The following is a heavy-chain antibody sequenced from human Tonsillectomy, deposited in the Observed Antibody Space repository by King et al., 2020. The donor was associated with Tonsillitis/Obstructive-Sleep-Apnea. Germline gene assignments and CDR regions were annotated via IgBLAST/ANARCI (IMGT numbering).Heavy chain of an antibody. CDR1: GFSLSNARMG. CDR3: ARSLPTVTPYYYYYYMDV. CDR2: IFSNDEK. Sequence: VTLQESGPVLVKPTETLTLTCTVSGFSLSNARMGVSWIRQPPGKALEWLAHIFSNDEKSYSTSLKSRLTISKDTSKSQVVLTMTNMDPVDTATYYCARSLPTVTPYYYYYYMDVWGKGTTVTVSS. V-gene: IGHV2-26*01. J-gene: IGHJ6*03. D-gene: IGHD4-11*01.